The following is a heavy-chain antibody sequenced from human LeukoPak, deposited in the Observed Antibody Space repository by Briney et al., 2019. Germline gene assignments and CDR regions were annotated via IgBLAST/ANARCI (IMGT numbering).Heavy chain of an antibody. CDR3: ARSQYSRAYHDY. CDR2: ILGSGGST. D-gene: IGHD3-22*01. CDR1: GFTFSSYA. Sequence: PGPSLRLSCAASGFTFSSYAMSWVRHPPGKWRGWVSAILGSGGSTYYADSVKGRFTLSRDNSKNTLYLQMSSLRAEDTAVYFCARSQYSRAYHDYWGQGTLVTVSS. V-gene: IGHV3-23*01. J-gene: IGHJ4*02.